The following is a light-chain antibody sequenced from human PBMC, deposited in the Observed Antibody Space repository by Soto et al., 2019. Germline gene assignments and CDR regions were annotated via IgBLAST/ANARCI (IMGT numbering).Light chain of an antibody. CDR2: GAS. V-gene: IGKV3-20*01. CDR1: PSVGRNY. Sequence: ENVWTQSPGTLSLSQGERATLSCRASPSVGRNYLAWFQQKSGQAPRLVIYGASSRAAGIPDRLSGSVSGTDFNLTISRLETEDFAVYYCQQYSNLLWTFCQGTKVDIK. CDR3: QQYSNLLWT. J-gene: IGKJ1*01.